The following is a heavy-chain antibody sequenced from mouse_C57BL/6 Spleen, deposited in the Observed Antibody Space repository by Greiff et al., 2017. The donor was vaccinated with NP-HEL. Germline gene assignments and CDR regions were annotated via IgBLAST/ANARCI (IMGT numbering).Heavy chain of an antibody. CDR2: INPNYGTT. J-gene: IGHJ4*01. CDR3: ARRGLLLPYAMDY. V-gene: IGHV1-39*01. D-gene: IGHD1-1*01. Sequence: VQLQQSGPELVKPGASVKISCKASGYSFTGYNMNWVKQSNGKSLEWIGVINPNYGTTSYNQKFKGKATLTVDPSYSTAYMQLNSLTSEDSAVYYCARRGLLLPYAMDYWGQGTSVTVSS. CDR1: GYSFTGYN.